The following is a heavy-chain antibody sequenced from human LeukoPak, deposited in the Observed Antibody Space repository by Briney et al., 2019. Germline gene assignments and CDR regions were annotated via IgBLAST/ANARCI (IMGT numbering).Heavy chain of an antibody. CDR1: GDYW. Sequence: GGSLRLSCAVSGDYWMSWVRQAPGKGLEWVANIKQDGSEKYYVDSVKGRFTISRDTARNSLYLQMNSLRAEDTAVYHCAGSSGWGRYFDYWGQGTLVTVSS. CDR3: AGSSGWGRYFDY. V-gene: IGHV3-7*03. J-gene: IGHJ4*02. CDR2: IKQDGSEK. D-gene: IGHD6-19*01.